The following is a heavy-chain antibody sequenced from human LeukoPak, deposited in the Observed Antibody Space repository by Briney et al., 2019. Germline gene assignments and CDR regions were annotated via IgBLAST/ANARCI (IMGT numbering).Heavy chain of an antibody. CDR3: ARHAADYYYMDV. J-gene: IGHJ6*03. Sequence: SETLPLTCTVSGDSIRNYYWSWLRQPPGKGLEWIAFIHTSGDTNYNPSLKTRATISVDMSKNHFSLRLGSVTAADTAVYYCARHAADYYYMDVWGQGTTVTVSS. CDR2: IHTSGDT. V-gene: IGHV4-4*09. CDR1: GDSIRNYY. D-gene: IGHD6-25*01.